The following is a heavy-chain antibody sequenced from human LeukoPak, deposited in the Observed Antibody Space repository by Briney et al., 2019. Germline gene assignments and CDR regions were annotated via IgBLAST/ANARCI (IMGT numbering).Heavy chain of an antibody. CDR3: AKGCGYGYGYYFDY. CDR1: GFTFSSYG. CDR2: IRYDGSNK. J-gene: IGHJ4*02. V-gene: IGHV3-30*02. D-gene: IGHD5-18*01. Sequence: GGSLRLSCAASGFTFSSYGMHWVRQAPGKGLEWVAFIRYDGSNKYYADSVKGRFTISRDNSKNTLYLQMNSLRAEDTAVYYCAKGCGYGYGYYFDYWGQGTLVTVSS.